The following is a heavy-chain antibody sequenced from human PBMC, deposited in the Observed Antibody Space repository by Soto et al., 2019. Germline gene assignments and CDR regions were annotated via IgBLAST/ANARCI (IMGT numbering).Heavy chain of an antibody. J-gene: IGHJ4*02. Sequence: ASVKVSCKASGYTFTSYGMSWVRQDHGQGLEWMGWISAYNGNTNYAQKVQGRVTMTTDTSTTTAYMELRSLRSDDTAVYYCARDFVYGTSSGDGFDYWGQGTLVTVSS. CDR1: GYTFTSYG. D-gene: IGHD6-6*01. CDR3: ARDFVYGTSSGDGFDY. CDR2: ISAYNGNT. V-gene: IGHV1-18*04.